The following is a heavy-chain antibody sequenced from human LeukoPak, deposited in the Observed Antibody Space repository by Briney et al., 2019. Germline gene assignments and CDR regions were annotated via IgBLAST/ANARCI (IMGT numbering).Heavy chain of an antibody. CDR2: ISPGDSDT. D-gene: IGHD6-19*01. V-gene: IGHV5-51*01. CDR1: GYNFNSDW. Sequence: GESLKISCKGSGYNFNSDWIAWVRQMPGKGLEWMGIISPGDSDTSYSTSFQGQVTISADKSISTAYLRWSSPKALDTAMYYCARMTSDWYFDYWGQGTLVTVSS. J-gene: IGHJ4*02. CDR3: ARMTSDWYFDY.